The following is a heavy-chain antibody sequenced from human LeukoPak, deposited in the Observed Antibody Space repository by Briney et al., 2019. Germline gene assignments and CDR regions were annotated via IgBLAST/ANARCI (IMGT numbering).Heavy chain of an antibody. V-gene: IGHV4-34*01. D-gene: IGHD4-23*01. CDR2: INDSGST. J-gene: IGHJ4*02. CDR1: GGSFSGYF. CDR3: ARTNSPQRSRPFGY. Sequence: SETLSLTCAVYGGSFSGYFWNWIRQPPGKGLEWIGEINDSGSTNYNSSLNSRVIISVDTSKNQFSLKLRSVSAADTAVYYCARTNSPQRSRPFGYWGQGSLVTVSS.